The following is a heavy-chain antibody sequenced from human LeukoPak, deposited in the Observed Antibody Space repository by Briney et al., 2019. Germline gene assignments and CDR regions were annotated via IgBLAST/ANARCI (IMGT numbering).Heavy chain of an antibody. D-gene: IGHD3-22*01. CDR3: ATDYYDSSGYYERHDAFDI. CDR1: GYSFTSYW. J-gene: IGHJ3*02. Sequence: GESLKISCKGSGYSFTSYWIGWVLQMPGKNLEWRGDIYPCDSDTRYSPYFEGQLTISADKSIRTAYLQWSSLKASDTAMYYCATDYYDSSGYYERHDAFDIWGQGTMVTVSS. V-gene: IGHV5-51*01. CDR2: IYPCDSDT.